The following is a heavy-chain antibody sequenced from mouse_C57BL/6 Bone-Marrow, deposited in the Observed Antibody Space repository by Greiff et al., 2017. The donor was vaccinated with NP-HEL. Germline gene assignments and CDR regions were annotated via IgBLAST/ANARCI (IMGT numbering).Heavy chain of an antibody. CDR2: ISYDGSN. J-gene: IGHJ4*01. Sequence: EVQLQESGPGLVKPSQSLSLTCSVTGYSITSGYYWNWIRQFPGNKLEWMGYISYDGSNNYNPSLKNRISITRDTSKNQFFLKLNSVTTEDTATYYCARMVTWSYYAMDYWGQGTSVTVSS. D-gene: IGHD2-1*01. CDR1: GYSITSGYY. CDR3: ARMVTWSYYAMDY. V-gene: IGHV3-6*01.